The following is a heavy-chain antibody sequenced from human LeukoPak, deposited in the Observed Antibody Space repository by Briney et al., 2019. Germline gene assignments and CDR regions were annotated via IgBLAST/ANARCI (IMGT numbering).Heavy chain of an antibody. V-gene: IGHV3-9*01. CDR2: ISWNSGSI. Sequence: GVSLRLSCAASGFTFHVYAMHWVRHAPGKGLEWVSGISWNSGSIGYADSVKGRFTISRDNAKNSLYLQMNSLRAEDTALYYCAKSTHPAYDSSGYYYYWGQGTLVTVSS. D-gene: IGHD3-22*01. J-gene: IGHJ4*02. CDR3: AKSTHPAYDSSGYYYY. CDR1: GFTFHVYA.